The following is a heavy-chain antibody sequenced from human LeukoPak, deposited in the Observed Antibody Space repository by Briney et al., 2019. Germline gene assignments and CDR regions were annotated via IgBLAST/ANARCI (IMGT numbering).Heavy chain of an antibody. CDR1: GGSISSYY. J-gene: IGHJ5*02. CDR3: ARDAGGSYEYNWFDP. D-gene: IGHD1-26*01. CDR2: IYTSGST. Sequence: SETLSLTCTVSGGSISSYYWSWIRQPAGKGLEWIGRIYTSGSTNYNPSLKSRVTMSVDTSRNQFSLKLSSVTAADTAVCYCARDAGGSYEYNWFDPWGQGTLVTVSS. V-gene: IGHV4-4*07.